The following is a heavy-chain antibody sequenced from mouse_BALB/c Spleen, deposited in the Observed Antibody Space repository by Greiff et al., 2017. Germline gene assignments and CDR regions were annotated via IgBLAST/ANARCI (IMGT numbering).Heavy chain of an antibody. D-gene: IGHD1-1*01. J-gene: IGHJ3*01. CDR1: GYAFTNYL. CDR2: INPGSGGT. CDR3: ANGVRSACFAY. Sequence: VQLQQSGAELVRPGASVKVSCKASGYAFTNYLIEWVKQRPGKGLEWIGVINPGSGGTNYNEKFKGKATLTADKSSSTAYMQLSSLTSDDSAVYFCANGVRSACFAYWGQGTLVTVSA. V-gene: IGHV1-54*01.